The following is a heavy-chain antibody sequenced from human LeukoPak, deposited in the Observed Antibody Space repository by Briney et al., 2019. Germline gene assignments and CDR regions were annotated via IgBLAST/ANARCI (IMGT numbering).Heavy chain of an antibody. CDR1: GFTFRSYG. V-gene: IGHV3-30*18. CDR3: AKDLDVVSSSSWYFDY. CDR2: ISYDGSNK. D-gene: IGHD6-13*01. Sequence: GGSLRLSCAASGFTFRSYGMHWVRQAPGKGLEWVAVISYDGSNKYYADSVKGRFTISRDNSKNTLYLQMNSLRAEDTAVYYCAKDLDVVSSSSWYFDYWGQGTLVTVSS. J-gene: IGHJ4*02.